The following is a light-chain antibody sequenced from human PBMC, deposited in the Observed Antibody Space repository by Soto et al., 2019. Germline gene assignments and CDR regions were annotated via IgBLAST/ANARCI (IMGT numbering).Light chain of an antibody. CDR1: QSVSSDY. V-gene: IGKV3-20*01. J-gene: IGKJ4*01. Sequence: EIVLTQSPGTLSLSPGERATLSCRASQSVSSDYLAWYQQKPGQTPKVLIYRSSSRAPGIPDRFSGSGSGTDFTLTISSLEPEDFAVYYCQQYGSSPLTFGGGTKVEIQ. CDR2: RSS. CDR3: QQYGSSPLT.